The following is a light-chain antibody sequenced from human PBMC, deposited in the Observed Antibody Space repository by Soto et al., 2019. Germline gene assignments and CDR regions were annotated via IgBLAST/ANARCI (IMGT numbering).Light chain of an antibody. V-gene: IGLV2-14*03. Sequence: QSALTQPASVSASPGQSITISCTGTSSDVGAFNYVSWYQQDPGKAPKLIIYDVSSRPSGISDRFSGSKSGNTASLTISGLQPEDEADYYCISYTTTDTLIFGGGTKVTVL. CDR1: SSDVGAFNY. CDR3: ISYTTTDTLI. CDR2: DVS. J-gene: IGLJ2*01.